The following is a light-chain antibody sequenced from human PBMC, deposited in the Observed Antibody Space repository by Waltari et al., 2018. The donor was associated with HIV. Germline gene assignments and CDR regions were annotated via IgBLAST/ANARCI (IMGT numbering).Light chain of an antibody. CDR2: DDS. CDR1: HIGSET. CDR3: QVWDSGSDHPDHPL. V-gene: IGLV3-21*02. Sequence: YVLTQPPSLSVAPGQTARITCGGSHIGSETVHWYQQRPGQAPLLVVYDDSDRPSGIPERFSGSNSGNTATLTITRVEAGDEADYYCQVWDSGSDHPDHPLFGGGTKLSVL. J-gene: IGLJ3*02.